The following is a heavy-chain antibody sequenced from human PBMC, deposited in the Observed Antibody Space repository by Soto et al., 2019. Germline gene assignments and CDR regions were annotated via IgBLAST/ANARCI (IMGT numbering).Heavy chain of an antibody. J-gene: IGHJ4*02. Sequence: SETLSLTCTVSGGSISSYYWSWIRQPPGKGLEWIGYIYYSGSTNYNPSLKSRVTISVDTSKNQFSLKLSSVTAADTAVYYCARAPSPVVPAAGIDYWGQGTLVTVSS. D-gene: IGHD2-2*01. CDR3: ARAPSPVVPAAGIDY. CDR2: IYYSGST. V-gene: IGHV4-59*01. CDR1: GGSISSYY.